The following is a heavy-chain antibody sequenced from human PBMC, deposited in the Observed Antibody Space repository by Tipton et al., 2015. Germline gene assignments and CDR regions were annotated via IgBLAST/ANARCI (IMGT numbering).Heavy chain of an antibody. J-gene: IGHJ4*02. CDR2: FYYDGST. Sequence: TLSLTCTVSGGSISSGGYYWSWIRQHPGKGLEWIGYFYYDGSTYYTPSLKSRVTISVDTSTNRFSLNLSSVTAAATAVYYCARSEDYFGLGTLGYWGQGTLVTVSS. CDR3: ARSEDYFGLGTLGY. CDR1: GGSISSGGYY. V-gene: IGHV4-31*03. D-gene: IGHD3-10*01.